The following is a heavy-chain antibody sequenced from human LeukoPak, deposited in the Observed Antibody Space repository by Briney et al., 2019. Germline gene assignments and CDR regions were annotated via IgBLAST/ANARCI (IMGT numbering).Heavy chain of an antibody. J-gene: IGHJ4*02. CDR1: GFTVSSNY. D-gene: IGHD5-24*01. V-gene: IGHV3-53*05. Sequence: GGSLRLSCAASGFTVSSNYMSWVGQAPGKGLEWVSVIYSGGSTYYADSVKGRFTISRDNSKNTLYLQMNSLRTEDTAVYYCAREFGHNRWYFDYWGQGALVTVSS. CDR3: AREFGHNRWYFDY. CDR2: IYSGGST.